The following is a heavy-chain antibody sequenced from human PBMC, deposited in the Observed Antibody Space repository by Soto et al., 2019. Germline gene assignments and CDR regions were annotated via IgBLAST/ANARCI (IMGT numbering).Heavy chain of an antibody. CDR3: AKVGELAVGGFDY. Sequence: PGGSLRLSCAASGFTFSSYAMSWVRQAPRKGLEWVSRISDTGGSTYYADSVKGRFTISRDSSKNTLYLQMNSLRADDTAIYYCAKVGELAVGGFDYWGQGTLVTVS. J-gene: IGHJ4*02. CDR2: ISDTGGST. CDR1: GFTFSSYA. V-gene: IGHV3-23*01. D-gene: IGHD2-15*01.